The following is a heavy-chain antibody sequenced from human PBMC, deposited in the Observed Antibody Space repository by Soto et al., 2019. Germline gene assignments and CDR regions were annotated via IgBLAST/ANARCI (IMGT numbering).Heavy chain of an antibody. V-gene: IGHV3-74*01. CDR3: ARELTAFGMDV. D-gene: IGHD3-9*01. CDR2: LNSDGTDT. J-gene: IGHJ6*02. CDR1: SFSFSSYW. Sequence: EVQLVESGGGLVQPGGSLRLSCAASSFSFSSYWMHWVRQAPGSGLVWVSRLNSDGTDTDYADSVKGRFTISRDTAKDTLYLQMNSLRTEDTAVYYCARELTAFGMDVWGQGTTVTVSS.